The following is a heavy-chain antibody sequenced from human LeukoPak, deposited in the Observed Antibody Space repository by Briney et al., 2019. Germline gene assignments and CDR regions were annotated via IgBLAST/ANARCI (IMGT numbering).Heavy chain of an antibody. CDR3: ARTMYSSSSVYYYYYMDV. V-gene: IGHV4-34*01. J-gene: IGHJ6*03. CDR2: INHRRST. CDR1: GGSFSGYY. Sequence: SETLSLTFAVYGGSFSGYYWSWIRQPPGKGLEWIGEINHRRSTNYNPSLKSRVTMSVDTSKNQFSLNLSSVTAADTAVYYCARTMYSSSSVYYYYYMDVWGKGTTVTASS. D-gene: IGHD6-6*01.